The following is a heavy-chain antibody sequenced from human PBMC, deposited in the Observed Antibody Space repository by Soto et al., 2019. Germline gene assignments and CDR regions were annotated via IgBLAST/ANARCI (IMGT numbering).Heavy chain of an antibody. V-gene: IGHV3-74*01. CDR1: GFTFTTYW. J-gene: IGHJ4*02. CDR2: ITSDGSST. Sequence: EVQLVESGGGLVQPGGSLRLSCAASGFTFTTYWMHWVRQAPGKGLVWVSCITSDGSSTRYADSVKGRFTISRDNAKNTLYLQMNSLRAEDTAVYYCARDLPTVTTSGVYSDYWGQGTLVTVSS. CDR3: ARDLPTVTTSGVYSDY. D-gene: IGHD4-17*01.